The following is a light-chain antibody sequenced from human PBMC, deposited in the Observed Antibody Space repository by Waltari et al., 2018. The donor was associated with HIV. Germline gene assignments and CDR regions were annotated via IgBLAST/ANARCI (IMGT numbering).Light chain of an antibody. CDR3: QVWDDSSNHWV. CDR1: NIENQA. CDR2: DDS. V-gene: IGLV3-21*02. J-gene: IGLJ3*02. Sequence: SYVLTQPPSVSVAPGQTARVTCGGSNIENQAVHWYQQRPGQAPVLVVYDDSDRPSGIPERLSGSSSRNTATLTISRVEAGDEADYYCQVWDDSSNHWVFGGGTKLTVL.